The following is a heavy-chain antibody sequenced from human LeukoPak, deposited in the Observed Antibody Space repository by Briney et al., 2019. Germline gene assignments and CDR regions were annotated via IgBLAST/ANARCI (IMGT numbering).Heavy chain of an antibody. CDR1: GGTFSSYA. Sequence: SVKVSCKASGGTFSSYAISWVRQAPGQGLEWMGGIIPIFGTANYAQKFQGRVTITTDESTSTAYMELSSLRPEDTAVYYCARDHGYSYGFDGWFDPWGQGTLVTVSS. CDR2: IIPIFGTA. D-gene: IGHD5-18*01. CDR3: ARDHGYSYGFDGWFDP. J-gene: IGHJ5*02. V-gene: IGHV1-69*05.